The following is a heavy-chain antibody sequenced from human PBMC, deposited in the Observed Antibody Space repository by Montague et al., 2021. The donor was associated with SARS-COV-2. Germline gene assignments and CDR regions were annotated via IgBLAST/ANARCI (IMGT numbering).Heavy chain of an antibody. CDR3: ARDRSYDSSGYPFPQYFFDY. D-gene: IGHD3-22*01. CDR2: VSFREDT. J-gene: IGHJ4*02. Sequence: SETLSLSCSRLVGCNTTYYWNCTRQHSRHRQESIGYVSFREDTIYNPSLKGRVTISVDTSKHQFSLGLSSVTAAATAVYFCARDRSYDSSGYPFPQYFFDYWGQGALVIVSS. V-gene: IGHV4-59*13. CDR1: VGCNTTYY.